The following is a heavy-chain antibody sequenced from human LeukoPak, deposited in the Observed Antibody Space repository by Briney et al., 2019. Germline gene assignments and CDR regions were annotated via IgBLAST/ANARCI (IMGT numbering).Heavy chain of an antibody. D-gene: IGHD6-25*01. V-gene: IGHV3-30*02. CDR3: ARVREAAAFDI. Sequence: GGSLRLSCAASGFTFSSYGMHWVRQAPGKGLEWVAFIRYDGSSKYYADSVKGRFTISRDNSKNTLYLQMNSLRAEDTAVYYCARVREAAAFDIWGQGTMVTVSS. J-gene: IGHJ3*02. CDR1: GFTFSSYG. CDR2: IRYDGSSK.